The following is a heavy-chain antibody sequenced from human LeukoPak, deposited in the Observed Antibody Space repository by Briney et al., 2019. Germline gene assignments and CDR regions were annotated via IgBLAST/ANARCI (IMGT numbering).Heavy chain of an antibody. CDR1: GFPSSSYG. CDR3: AKLMHDHDRSGFGVDH. V-gene: IGHV3-30*02. D-gene: IGHD3-22*01. CDR2: LSYEGSGK. Sequence: GGPLRFSGAAPGFPSSSYGMHGVRKAPAKGREGVGFLSYEGSGKYYADSVKGRFTISRDNSLNTLYLQMNSLRAEDTAAYYCAKLMHDHDRSGFGVDHWGQGTLVTVSS. J-gene: IGHJ4*02.